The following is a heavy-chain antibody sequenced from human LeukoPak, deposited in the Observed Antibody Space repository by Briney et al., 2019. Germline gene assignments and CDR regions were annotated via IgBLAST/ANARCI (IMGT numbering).Heavy chain of an antibody. CDR3: ATSVITRFDN. Sequence: GGSLRLSCATSGFIFTGNRIHWVRQAPGQGPVWVSRIYGDGYTNYADSVKGRFTISRDSGTNTVYLQMSSLRAEDTAVYYCATSVITRFDNWGQGTLVTVSS. J-gene: IGHJ4*02. D-gene: IGHD3-16*01. CDR1: GFIFTGNR. CDR2: IYGDGYT. V-gene: IGHV3-74*01.